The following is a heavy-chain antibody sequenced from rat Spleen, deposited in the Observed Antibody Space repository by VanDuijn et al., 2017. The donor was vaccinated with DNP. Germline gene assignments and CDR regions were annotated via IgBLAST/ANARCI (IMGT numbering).Heavy chain of an antibody. CDR2: ISTGGGNT. CDR1: GFTFSNYY. Sequence: EVQLVESGGGLVQPGRSMKLSCAASGFTFSNYYMAWVRQAPTKGLEWVAAISTGGGNTYYRDSVKGRFTISRDNAKSTLYLRMDSLRAEETATYYCARRRYGYGLFDYWGQGVMVTVSS. V-gene: IGHV5S11*01. J-gene: IGHJ2*01. CDR3: ARRRYGYGLFDY. D-gene: IGHD1-7*01.